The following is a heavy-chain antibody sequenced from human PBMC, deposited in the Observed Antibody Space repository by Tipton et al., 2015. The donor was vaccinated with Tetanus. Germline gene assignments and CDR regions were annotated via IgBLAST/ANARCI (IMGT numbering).Heavy chain of an antibody. CDR3: ARETSLTTSY. J-gene: IGHJ1*01. CDR2: ISSGSSTI. V-gene: IGHV3-48*01. D-gene: IGHD4-17*01. CDR1: GFTFSSYW. Sequence: SLRLSCAASGFTFSSYWMHWVRQAPGKGLEWVSYISSGSSTIYYADSVKGRFTISRDNSKNTLFLQMNSLRAEDTAVYYCARETSLTTSYWDQGTLVTVSS.